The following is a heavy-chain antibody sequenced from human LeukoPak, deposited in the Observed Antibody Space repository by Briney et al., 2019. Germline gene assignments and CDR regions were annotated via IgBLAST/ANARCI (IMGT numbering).Heavy chain of an antibody. CDR2: IYNSGST. CDR3: ATSGWYLLPGVY. V-gene: IGHV4-39*01. D-gene: IGHD6-19*01. J-gene: IGHJ4*02. Sequence: SETLSLTCNVSGDSISRSRHFWAWIRQSPGRGLEWIGYIYNSGSTYYNPSLKSRVTISVDTSKKQFSLKLSSVTAADTAVYYCATSGWYLLPGVYWGQGTLVTVSS. CDR1: GDSISRSRHF.